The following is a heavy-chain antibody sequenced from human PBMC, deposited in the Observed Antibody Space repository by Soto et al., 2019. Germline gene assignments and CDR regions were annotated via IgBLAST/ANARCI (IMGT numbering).Heavy chain of an antibody. V-gene: IGHV3-74*01. D-gene: IGHD6-19*01. Sequence: SGGCLRLSCVGSGFTFSNYGMHWVRQAPGRGLEWVSRVKSDGSSTSYADSERGRFTISRDKTKNRRYVQMNSLRGDGAGVGCCASGLITVAATRNYWGPGTLVPAPS. CDR2: VKSDGSST. CDR3: ASGLITVAATRNY. CDR1: GFTFSNYG. J-gene: IGHJ4*02.